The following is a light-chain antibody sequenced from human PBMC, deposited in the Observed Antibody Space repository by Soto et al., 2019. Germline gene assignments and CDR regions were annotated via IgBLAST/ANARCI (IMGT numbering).Light chain of an antibody. CDR3: VAWDDSLNGWV. Sequence: QSVLTQPPSASGTPGQRVTISCSGSSSNIGSNPVNWYQQLPGTAPKLLIYNSNQRPSGVPDRFSGSKSGTSASLAISGLQPEDEADCYCVAWDDSLNGWVFGGGTKVTVL. CDR2: NSN. V-gene: IGLV1-44*01. CDR1: SSNIGSNP. J-gene: IGLJ3*02.